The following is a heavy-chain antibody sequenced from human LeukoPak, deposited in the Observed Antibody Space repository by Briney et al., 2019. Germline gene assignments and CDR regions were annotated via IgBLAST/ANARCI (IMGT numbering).Heavy chain of an antibody. CDR2: IYSGGTT. J-gene: IGHJ4*02. Sequence: PGGSLRLSCAVSGFSVSTKYMSWVRQAPREELEWVSVIYSGGTTYYADSVKGRFTISRDNSKNTLYLQMNSLRAEDTAVYYCARDRVSTVHPIDYWGQGTLVTVSS. CDR1: GFSVSTKY. V-gene: IGHV3-66*01. D-gene: IGHD6-6*01. CDR3: ARDRVSTVHPIDY.